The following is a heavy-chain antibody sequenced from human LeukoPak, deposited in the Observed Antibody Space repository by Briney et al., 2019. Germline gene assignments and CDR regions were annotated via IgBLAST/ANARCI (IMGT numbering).Heavy chain of an antibody. J-gene: IGHJ6*03. D-gene: IGHD6-13*01. Sequence: SETLSLTCAVYGGSFSGYYWSWIRQPPGKGLEWIGEINHSGSTNYNPSLKSRVTISVDTSKNQFSLKLSSVTAADTAVCYCARGRIAAAGMGRYYYYYYMDVWGKGTTVTVSS. CDR3: ARGRIAAAGMGRYYYYYYMDV. V-gene: IGHV4-34*01. CDR2: INHSGST. CDR1: GGSFSGYY.